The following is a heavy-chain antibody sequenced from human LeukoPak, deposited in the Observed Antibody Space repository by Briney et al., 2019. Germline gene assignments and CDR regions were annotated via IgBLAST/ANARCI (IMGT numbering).Heavy chain of an antibody. CDR2: ISGSGGST. Sequence: PGGSLRLSCAASGFPFSSYSMTWVRQAPGKGLEWVSGISGSGGSTYYADSVKGRFTISRDNSRNTVYLQMNSLRAEDTAVYYCAKDNDFWSGPNLYFDYWGQGTLVTVSS. J-gene: IGHJ4*02. CDR3: AKDNDFWSGPNLYFDY. D-gene: IGHD3-3*01. V-gene: IGHV3-23*01. CDR1: GFPFSSYS.